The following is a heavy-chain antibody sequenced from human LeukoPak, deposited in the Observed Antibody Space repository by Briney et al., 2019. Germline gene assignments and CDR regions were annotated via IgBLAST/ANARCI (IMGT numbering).Heavy chain of an antibody. V-gene: IGHV4-59*11. Sequence: PSETLSLTCTVSGGSISSHYWSWIRQPPGKGLEWIGYIYYSGSTNYNPSLKSRVTISVDTSKNQFSLKLSSVTAADTAVYYCARVRGHWFDPWGQGTLVTVSS. CDR1: GGSISSHY. J-gene: IGHJ5*02. CDR3: ARVRGHWFDP. D-gene: IGHD3-10*01. CDR2: IYYSGST.